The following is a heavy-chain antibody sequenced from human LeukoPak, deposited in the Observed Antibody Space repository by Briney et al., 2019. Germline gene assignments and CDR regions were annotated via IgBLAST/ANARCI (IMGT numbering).Heavy chain of an antibody. Sequence: SETLSLTCAVYGGSFSGYYWSWIRQPPGKGLEWIGEINHSGSTNYNPSLKSRVTISVDTSKNQFSLKLSSVTAADTAVYYCAISSGYEGYYMDVWGKGTTVTISS. J-gene: IGHJ6*03. CDR2: INHSGST. D-gene: IGHD5-12*01. V-gene: IGHV4-34*01. CDR3: AISSGYEGYYMDV. CDR1: GGSFSGYY.